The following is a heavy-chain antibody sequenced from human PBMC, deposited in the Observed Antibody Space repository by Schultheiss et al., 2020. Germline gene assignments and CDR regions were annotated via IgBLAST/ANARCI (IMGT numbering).Heavy chain of an antibody. J-gene: IGHJ4*02. CDR3: ARGDKYYDILTGYYPPFDY. CDR1: GFTFSSYG. Sequence: GGSLRLSCAASGFTFSSYGMHWVRQAPGKGLEWVAVISYDGSNKYYADSVKGRFTISRDNSKNTLYLQMNSLRAEDTAVYYCARGDKYYDILTGYYPPFDYWGQGTLVTVCS. V-gene: IGHV3-30*03. D-gene: IGHD3-9*01. CDR2: ISYDGSNK.